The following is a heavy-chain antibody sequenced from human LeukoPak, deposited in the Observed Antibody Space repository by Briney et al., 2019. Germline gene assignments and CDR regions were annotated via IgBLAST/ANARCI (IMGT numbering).Heavy chain of an antibody. D-gene: IGHD6-19*01. V-gene: IGHV4-30-4*08. Sequence: SETLSLTCTVSGGSISSGDYYWSWIRQPPGKGLEWIGYIYYSGSTYYNPSLKSRVTISVDTSKNQFSLKLSSVTAADTAVYYCARDRIAVAGTLYYYYGMDVWGQGTTVTVSS. CDR3: ARDRIAVAGTLYYYYGMDV. J-gene: IGHJ6*02. CDR2: IYYSGST. CDR1: GGSISSGDYY.